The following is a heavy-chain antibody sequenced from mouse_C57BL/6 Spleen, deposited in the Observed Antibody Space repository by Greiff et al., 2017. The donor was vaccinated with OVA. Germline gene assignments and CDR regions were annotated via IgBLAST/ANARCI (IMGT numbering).Heavy chain of an antibody. CDR2: IYPGDGDT. Sequence: VQLVESGPELVKPGASVKISCKASGYAFSSSWMNWVKQRPGKGLEWIGRIYPGDGDTNYNGQFKGKATLPADKSSSTAYMQLSSLTAEYSAVYFCSRSDSMDYWGQGTSVTVSS. D-gene: IGHD2-4*01. V-gene: IGHV1-82*01. J-gene: IGHJ4*01. CDR1: GYAFSSSW. CDR3: SRSDSMDY.